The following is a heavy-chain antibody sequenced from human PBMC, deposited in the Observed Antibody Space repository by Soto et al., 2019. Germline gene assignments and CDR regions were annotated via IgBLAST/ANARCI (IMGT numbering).Heavy chain of an antibody. CDR2: IIPMFGTA. J-gene: IGHJ4*02. V-gene: IGHV1-69*06. CDR1: GGTFSRHS. Sequence: QVQLVQSGAEVKKPGSSVKVSCKASGGTFSRHSVSWVRQAPGQGLEWMGGIIPMFGTANHAQKFQGRVTITADKSTSTVFLELRSLRSDDKAIYYCARGWGYETTDYYFAYWGQGPQVIVSS. D-gene: IGHD3-10*01. CDR3: ARGWGYETTDYYFAY.